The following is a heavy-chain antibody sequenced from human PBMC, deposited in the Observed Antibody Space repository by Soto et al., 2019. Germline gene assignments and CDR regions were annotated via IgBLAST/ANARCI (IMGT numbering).Heavy chain of an antibody. CDR1: GFSFASYA. D-gene: IGHD4-17*01. V-gene: IGHV3-23*01. J-gene: IGHJ4*02. Sequence: EVQLLESGGGLVQPGGSLRLSCAAYGFSFASYAMTWVRQAPGKGLESVAGLYGNSGGIQYSDSVKGRFTISRDNSKNIVYLQMNSLRVEDTAVYFCAKDAVPGDGVWLMDHWGQGTLVTVSS. CDR3: AKDAVPGDGVWLMDH. CDR2: LYGNSGGI.